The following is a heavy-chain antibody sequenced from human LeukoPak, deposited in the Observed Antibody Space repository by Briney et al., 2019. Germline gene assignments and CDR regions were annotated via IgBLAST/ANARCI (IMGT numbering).Heavy chain of an antibody. V-gene: IGHV3-21*01. J-gene: IGHJ4*02. D-gene: IGHD3-10*01. CDR3: ARAVNYYGSGSCDY. CDR1: GFTFSSYS. Sequence: PGGSLRLSCAASGFTFSSYSMNWVRQAPGKGLEWVSSISSSSSYIYYADSVKGRFTIPRDNAKNSLYLQMNSLRAEDTAVYYCARAVNYYGSGSCDYWGQGTLVTVSS. CDR2: ISSSSSYI.